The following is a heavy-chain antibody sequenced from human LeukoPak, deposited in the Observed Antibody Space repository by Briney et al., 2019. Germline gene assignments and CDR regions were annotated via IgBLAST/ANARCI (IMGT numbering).Heavy chain of an antibody. V-gene: IGHV3-11*01. CDR3: VRGDYGLYAFDV. D-gene: IGHD3-10*01. Sequence: GGSPRLSCSASGFTFSNYYMSWIRQAPGKGLEWVSYISPSATTVYYADSLKGRVTISRDNAKNSLDLQMNSLRAEDTAVYYCVRGDYGLYAFDVWGQGTMVTVSS. CDR2: ISPSATTV. J-gene: IGHJ3*01. CDR1: GFTFSNYY.